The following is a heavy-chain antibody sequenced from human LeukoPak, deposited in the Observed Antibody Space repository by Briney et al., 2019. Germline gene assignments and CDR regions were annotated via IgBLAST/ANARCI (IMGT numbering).Heavy chain of an antibody. V-gene: IGHV1-18*01. CDR3: ARDRAWAFTVGYYYYYYMDV. CDR1: GYTFTSYG. J-gene: IGHJ6*03. D-gene: IGHD4-11*01. CDR2: ISAYNGNT. Sequence: ASVKVSCKASGYTFTSYGISWVRQAPGQGLEWMGWISAYNGNTNYAQKLQGRVTMTTDTSTSTAYMELRSLRSDDTAVYYCARDRAWAFTVGYYYYYYMDVWRKGTTVTVSS.